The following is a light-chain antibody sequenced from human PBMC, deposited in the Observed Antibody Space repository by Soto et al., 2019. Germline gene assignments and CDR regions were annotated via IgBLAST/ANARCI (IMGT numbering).Light chain of an antibody. CDR3: QQYNNWSPYT. V-gene: IGKV3-15*01. Sequence: EIVMTQSPATLSVSPGERATLSCRASQSVGSDLAWYQQRPGQAPRLVIFGASTRAAGIPARFSGSGSGTEFTLTISSLQSEDLAVYYCQQYNNWSPYTFGQGTKLEIK. CDR2: GAS. J-gene: IGKJ2*01. CDR1: QSVGSD.